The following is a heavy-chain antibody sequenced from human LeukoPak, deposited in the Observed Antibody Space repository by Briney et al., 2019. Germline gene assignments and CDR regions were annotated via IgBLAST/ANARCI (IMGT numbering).Heavy chain of an antibody. CDR2: INPSGGST. J-gene: IGHJ4*02. CDR1: GYTFTSYY. Sequence: GASAKVSCKASGYTFTSYYMHWVRQAPGQGLEWMGIINPSGGSTSYAQKFQGRVTMTRDTSTITVYMELSSLRSEDTAVYYCARDRIVGASMGYFDYWGQGTLVTVSS. V-gene: IGHV1-46*01. CDR3: ARDRIVGASMGYFDY. D-gene: IGHD1-26*01.